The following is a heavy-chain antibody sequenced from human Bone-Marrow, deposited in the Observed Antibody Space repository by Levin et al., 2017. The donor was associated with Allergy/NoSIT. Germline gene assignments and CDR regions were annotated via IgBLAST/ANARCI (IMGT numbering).Heavy chain of an antibody. D-gene: IGHD3-9*01. V-gene: IGHV4-31*03. Sequence: SSETLSLTCSVSGGSTRLGGYYWGWIRQHPVKGLEWLGYIYYSGETFYNPSVESRLVISHDTSENQFSLKLTSLTAADTAVYYCVRAQTGYVSPFDFWGPGTLVTVSS. CDR3: VRAQTGYVSPFDF. CDR2: IYYSGET. CDR1: GGSTRLGGYY. J-gene: IGHJ4*02.